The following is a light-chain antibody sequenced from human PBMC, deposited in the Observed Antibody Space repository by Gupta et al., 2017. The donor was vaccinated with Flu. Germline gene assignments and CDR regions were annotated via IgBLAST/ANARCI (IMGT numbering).Light chain of an antibody. CDR3: SALDSSLSEGV. CDR1: SNIVGNQG. V-gene: IGLV10-54*02. J-gene: IGLJ3*02. CDR2: RNN. Sequence: QAGLTQPPSVSKGLRQTATLTCTGNSNIVGNQGAAWLQQHQGHPPKLLSYRNNNRPSGISERFSASRSGNTASLTITGLQPEDEADYYCSALDSSLSEGVFGGGTKLTVL.